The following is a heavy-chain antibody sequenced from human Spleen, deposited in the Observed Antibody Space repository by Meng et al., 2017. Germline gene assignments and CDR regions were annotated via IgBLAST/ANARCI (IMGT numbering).Heavy chain of an antibody. V-gene: IGHV3-23*01. CDR2: ISDSSART. CDR1: GFTFSNYW. D-gene: IGHD6-19*01. CDR3: ARPPCGWYVFDY. J-gene: IGHJ4*02. Sequence: GESLKISCAASGFTFSNYWMSWVRQAPGKGLQWVSAISDSSARTDYADSVRGRFTISRDNSKNMLSLQMDSLRVDDTAVYYCARPPCGWYVFDYWGQGTLVTVSS.